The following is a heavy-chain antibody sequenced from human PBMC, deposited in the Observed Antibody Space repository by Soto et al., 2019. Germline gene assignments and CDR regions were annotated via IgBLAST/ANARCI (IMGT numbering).Heavy chain of an antibody. CDR3: ARGAVMPDS. D-gene: IGHD6-19*01. CDR2: ISASGGST. J-gene: IGHJ4*02. V-gene: IGHV3-23*01. CDR1: GFTFDSFV. Sequence: EVQLLESGGGLEQPGGSLRLSCAASGFTFDSFVMTWVRQAPGKGLEWVSAISASGGSTFYADSVKGRFTISRDSSKNTLYLQMNSLSAEDTAVYYCARGAVMPDSWGQGTLVTVSS.